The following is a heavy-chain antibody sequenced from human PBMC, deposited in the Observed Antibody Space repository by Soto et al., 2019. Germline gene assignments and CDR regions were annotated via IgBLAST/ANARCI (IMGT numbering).Heavy chain of an antibody. D-gene: IGHD3-16*02. Sequence: SETLSLTCTVSGGSVSSGSHYWSWIRQPPGKGLEWIGYIYYSGSTNYNPSLKSRVTISADTSKNQFSLKLSSVTAVDTAVYYCARHRWFAPWGQGTLVTVSS. CDR1: GGSVSSGSHY. CDR3: ARHRWFAP. J-gene: IGHJ5*02. CDR2: IYYSGST. V-gene: IGHV4-61*01.